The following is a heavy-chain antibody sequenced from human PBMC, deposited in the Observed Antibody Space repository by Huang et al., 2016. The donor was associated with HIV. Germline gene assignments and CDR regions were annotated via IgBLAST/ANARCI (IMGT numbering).Heavy chain of an antibody. J-gene: IGHJ4*02. D-gene: IGHD6-13*01. V-gene: IGHV3-30*18. CDR2: ISYDAKTK. CDR1: GFTFSSDG. Sequence: QVQLVESGGGVVQPGRSLRISCAAYGFTFSSDGMHWVRQAPGKGLGGVAVISYDAKTKYGADSVKGRFSIYRDNSKTTVYLQLNSLRLEDTAVYYCAKGGSAAAVLDFWGQGTLVTVSS. CDR3: AKGGSAAAVLDF.